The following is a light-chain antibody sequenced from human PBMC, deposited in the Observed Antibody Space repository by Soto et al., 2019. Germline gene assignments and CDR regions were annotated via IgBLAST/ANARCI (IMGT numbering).Light chain of an antibody. J-gene: IGLJ1*01. CDR3: AAWDDSLNGYV. CDR2: SND. V-gene: IGLV1-44*01. Sequence: QSVLTQPPSASGTPGQRVIISCSGSSSNIGSNTVNWYQQLPGTAPKLLIYSNDQRPSGVPDRFSGSKSGTSASLAISGLQSEDEAEYYCAAWDDSLNGYVFGTGTQLTVL. CDR1: SSNIGSNT.